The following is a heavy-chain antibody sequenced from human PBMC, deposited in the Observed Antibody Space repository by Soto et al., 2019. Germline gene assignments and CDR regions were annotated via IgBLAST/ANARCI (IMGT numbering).Heavy chain of an antibody. CDR3: TTFYPVRGVIPMDV. Sequence: GGSLRLSCAASGFTFSNAWMSWVRQAPGKGLEWVGRIKSKTDGGTTDYAAPVKGRFTISRDDSKNTLYLQMNSLKTEDTAVYYCTTFYPVRGVIPMDVWGKGTTVTVSS. CDR1: GFTFSNAW. D-gene: IGHD3-10*01. CDR2: IKSKTDGGTT. V-gene: IGHV3-15*01. J-gene: IGHJ6*03.